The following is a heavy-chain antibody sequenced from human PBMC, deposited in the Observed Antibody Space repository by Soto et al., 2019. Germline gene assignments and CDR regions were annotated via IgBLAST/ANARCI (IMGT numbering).Heavy chain of an antibody. V-gene: IGHV3-33*01. CDR3: ARSEGGRADV. D-gene: IGHD2-15*01. CDR1: GFTFSSYG. J-gene: IGHJ6*02. Sequence: QVQLVESGGGVVQPGRSLRLSCAASGFTFSSYGMHWVRQAPGKGLEWVAVVWYDGSNKYYADSVKGRVTISRDNSKNTLYLQINSLRAEDTAVYYGARSEGGRADVWGQGTTVTFSS. CDR2: VWYDGSNK.